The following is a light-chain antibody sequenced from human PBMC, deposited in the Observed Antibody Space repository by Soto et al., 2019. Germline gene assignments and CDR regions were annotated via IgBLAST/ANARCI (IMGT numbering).Light chain of an antibody. CDR2: GAS. Sequence: EIVMTQSPATLSVSPVERATLSCRASQSVSSNLAWYQQKPGQAPRFLIYGASSRATGIPDRFSGSGSGTDFTLTISSLQAEDVAVYYCQQYYSTRTFGQGTKVDIK. J-gene: IGKJ1*01. V-gene: IGKV3D-15*01. CDR1: QSVSSN. CDR3: QQYYSTRT.